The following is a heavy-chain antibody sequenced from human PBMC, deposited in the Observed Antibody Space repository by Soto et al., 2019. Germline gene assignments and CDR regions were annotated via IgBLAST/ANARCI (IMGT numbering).Heavy chain of an antibody. D-gene: IGHD2-21*02. CDR3: ARDLWGYCGTDCYPLDV. Sequence: GESLKISCKGSGYSFTSFWIGWVRQMPGKGLEWMGIIYPGDSDIRYSPSFQGQVTISADKSISTAYLQWSSLKASDTAVYYCARDLWGYCGTDCYPLDVWGQGTTVTVSS. J-gene: IGHJ6*02. CDR2: IYPGDSDI. V-gene: IGHV5-51*01. CDR1: GYSFTSFW.